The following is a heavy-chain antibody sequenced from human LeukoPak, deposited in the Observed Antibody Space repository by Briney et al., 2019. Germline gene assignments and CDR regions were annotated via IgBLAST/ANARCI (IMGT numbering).Heavy chain of an antibody. D-gene: IGHD6-6*01. CDR1: GGSISSSSYY. CDR3: ARLSIAARILDY. V-gene: IGHV4-39*01. J-gene: IGHJ4*02. CDR2: IYYSVST. Sequence: SETLSLTCTVSGGSISSSSYYWGWIRQPPGKGLEWIGSIYYSVSTYYNPSLKSRVTISVDTSKNQFSLKLSSVTAADTAVYYCARLSIAARILDYWGQGTLVTVSS.